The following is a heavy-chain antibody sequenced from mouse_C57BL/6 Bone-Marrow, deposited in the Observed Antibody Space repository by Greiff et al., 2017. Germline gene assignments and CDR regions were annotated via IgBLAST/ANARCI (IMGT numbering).Heavy chain of an antibody. Sequence: QVQLQQSDAELVKPGASVKISCKVSGYTFTDHTIHWMKQRPEQGLEWIGYIYPRDGSTKYNEKFKGKATLTADKSSSTAYMQLNSLTPENTAVYFCARKGYYGSSLYFDYWGQGTTLTVSS. D-gene: IGHD1-1*01. CDR2: IYPRDGST. V-gene: IGHV1-78*01. CDR1: GYTFTDHT. CDR3: ARKGYYGSSLYFDY. J-gene: IGHJ2*01.